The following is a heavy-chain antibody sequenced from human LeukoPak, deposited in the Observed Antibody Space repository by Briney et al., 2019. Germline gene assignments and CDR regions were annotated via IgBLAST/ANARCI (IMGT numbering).Heavy chain of an antibody. V-gene: IGHV4-59*08. CDR3: ARHPTGTGNFDY. Sequence: SETLSLTCTVSGGSISSYYWSWIRQPPGKGLEWIGYIYYSGSTNYNPSLKSRVTISVDTSKSQFSLKLSSVTAADTAVYYCARHPTGTGNFDYWGQGTLVTVSS. D-gene: IGHD2-8*02. CDR1: GGSISSYY. CDR2: IYYSGST. J-gene: IGHJ4*02.